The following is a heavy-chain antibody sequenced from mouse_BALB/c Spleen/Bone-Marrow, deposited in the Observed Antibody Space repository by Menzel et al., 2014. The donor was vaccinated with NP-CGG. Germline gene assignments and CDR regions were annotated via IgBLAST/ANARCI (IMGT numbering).Heavy chain of an antibody. CDR3: ARRDDSTYYYAMDY. Sequence: VQLQQSGAELVRPGSSVKISCKASGYAFSNYWMNWVKQRPGQGLEWIGQIYPGDGDTNYNGKFKGKATLTADKSSSTAYMQLSSLTSEDSAVYFCARRDDSTYYYAMDYWGQGTSVTVSS. D-gene: IGHD5-1*01. CDR2: IYPGDGDT. V-gene: IGHV1-80*01. J-gene: IGHJ4*01. CDR1: GYAFSNYW.